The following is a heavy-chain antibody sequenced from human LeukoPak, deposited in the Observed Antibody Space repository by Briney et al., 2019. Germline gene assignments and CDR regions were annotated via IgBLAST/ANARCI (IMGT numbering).Heavy chain of an antibody. Sequence: PGGSLRLSCAASGFTFSSYSMNWVRQAPGKGLEWVSSISSSSSYIYYADSVKGRFTISRDNAKNSLYLQMNSLRAEDTAVYYCARAGIVVVPAAIRGDDAFDIWGQGTMVTVSS. D-gene: IGHD2-2*02. J-gene: IGHJ3*02. CDR1: GFTFSSYS. V-gene: IGHV3-21*01. CDR3: ARAGIVVVPAAIRGDDAFDI. CDR2: ISSSSSYI.